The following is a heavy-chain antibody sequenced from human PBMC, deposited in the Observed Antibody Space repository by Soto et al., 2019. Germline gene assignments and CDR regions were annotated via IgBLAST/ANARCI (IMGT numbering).Heavy chain of an antibody. V-gene: IGHV3-20*01. J-gene: IGHJ2*01. CDR1: GFTFDDYG. D-gene: IGHD5-12*01. CDR2: INWNGEST. CDR3: AIGYSGYDWGWYFDL. Sequence: EVQLVESGGGVVRPGGSLRVSCAASGFTFDDYGMNWVRQAPGKGLEWVSGINWNGESTGFADSVKGRFTISRDNAKNSLYLQMSSLRAEDTALYHCAIGYSGYDWGWYFDLWGRGTLVTVSS.